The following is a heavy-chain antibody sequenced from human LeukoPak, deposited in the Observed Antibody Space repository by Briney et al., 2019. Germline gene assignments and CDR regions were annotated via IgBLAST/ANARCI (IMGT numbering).Heavy chain of an antibody. CDR2: TYAGGST. J-gene: IGHJ1*01. Sequence: GGSLRLSCAASEFSVSSNYMSWVRQAPGKGLEWVSVTYAGGSTYYADPVKGRFTISRDNSKNTLYLQMNDLRDEDTAVYYCVQEARRDGYKLAPVAEHWGQGTLVTVSS. V-gene: IGHV3-53*01. CDR3: VQEARRDGYKLAPVAEH. D-gene: IGHD5-24*01. CDR1: EFSVSSNY.